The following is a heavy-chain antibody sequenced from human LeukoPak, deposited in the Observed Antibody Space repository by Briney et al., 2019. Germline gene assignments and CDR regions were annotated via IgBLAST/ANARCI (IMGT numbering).Heavy chain of an antibody. CDR3: ARGAAWRYCRGGRCFAPGY. Sequence: ASVKVFCKASGYDFIGYYMHWVRQAPGQGLEWMGWINPNSGGTNYAQKFQGRVTMTRDTSVSTAYMELSGLRSDDTAVYYCARGAAWRYCRGGRCFAPGYWGQGTLVTVSS. CDR1: GYDFIGYY. J-gene: IGHJ4*02. CDR2: INPNSGGT. V-gene: IGHV1-2*02. D-gene: IGHD2-15*01.